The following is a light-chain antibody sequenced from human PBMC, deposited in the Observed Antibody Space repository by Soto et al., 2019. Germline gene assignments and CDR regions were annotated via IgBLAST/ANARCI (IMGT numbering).Light chain of an antibody. CDR2: GDS. J-gene: IGLJ2*01. Sequence: QAVVTQPPSVSRAPGQRVIISCTGSSSTIGPGYDVHWYQQLPGTAPKLLIYGDSHRPSGVPDRFSGSKSGTSASLAITGLQAEDEADYYCQSYDRSLSASVVFGGGTKVTVL. CDR3: QSYDRSLSASVV. V-gene: IGLV1-40*01. CDR1: SSTIGPGYD.